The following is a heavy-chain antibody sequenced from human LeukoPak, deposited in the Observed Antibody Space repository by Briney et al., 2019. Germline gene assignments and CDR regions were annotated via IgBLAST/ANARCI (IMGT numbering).Heavy chain of an antibody. J-gene: IGHJ4*02. Sequence: GGSLRLSCAASGFTFSSYGMHWVRQAPGKGLEWVAFIRYDGSNKYYADSVKGRFTISRDNSKNTLYLQMNSLRSDDTAVYYCARAPSFWSGYFDWGQGTLVTVSS. CDR3: ARAPSFWSGYFD. D-gene: IGHD3-3*01. V-gene: IGHV3-30*02. CDR2: IRYDGSNK. CDR1: GFTFSSYG.